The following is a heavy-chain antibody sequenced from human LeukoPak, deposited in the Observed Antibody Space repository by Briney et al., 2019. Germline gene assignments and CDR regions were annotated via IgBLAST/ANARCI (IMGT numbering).Heavy chain of an antibody. CDR2: ISGSSNYV. V-gene: IGHV3-21*01. Sequence: GGSLRLSCAASGFPFSVYSMNWVRQAPGKGLEWVSSISGSSNYVYYADSVKGRFTIPRDNAKNSVYLHMNSLRAEDTAVCYCAKAYYDPSGYSYYFDYWGQGTLVTVSS. J-gene: IGHJ4*02. D-gene: IGHD3-22*01. CDR1: GFPFSVYS. CDR3: AKAYYDPSGYSYYFDY.